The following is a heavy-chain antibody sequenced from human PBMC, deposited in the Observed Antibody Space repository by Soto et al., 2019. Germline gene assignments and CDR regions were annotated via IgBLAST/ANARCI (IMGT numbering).Heavy chain of an antibody. V-gene: IGHV1-69*13. CDR1: GGTFSSYA. CDR2: IIPIFGTA. Sequence: SVKVSCKASGGTFSSYAISWVRQAPGQGLEWMGGIIPIFGTANYAQKFQGRVTITADESTSTAYMELSSLRSEDTAVYYCARDLVSRRYYYGMDVWGQGTTVTVSS. J-gene: IGHJ6*02. D-gene: IGHD1-26*01. CDR3: ARDLVSRRYYYGMDV.